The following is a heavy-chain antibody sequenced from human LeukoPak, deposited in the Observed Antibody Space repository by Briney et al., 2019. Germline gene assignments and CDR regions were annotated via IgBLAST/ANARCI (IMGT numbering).Heavy chain of an antibody. CDR1: EFTFSSYW. CDR3: TRGYSGYYVPYYVDV. CDR2: IRSKAYGGTT. Sequence: PGGSLRLSCAASEFTFSSYWMSWVRQAPGKGLEWVGFIRSKAYGGTTEYAASVKGRFTISRDDSKSIAYLQMNSLKTEDTAVYYCTRGYSGYYVPYYVDVWGKGTTVTISS. J-gene: IGHJ6*03. D-gene: IGHD5-12*01. V-gene: IGHV3-49*04.